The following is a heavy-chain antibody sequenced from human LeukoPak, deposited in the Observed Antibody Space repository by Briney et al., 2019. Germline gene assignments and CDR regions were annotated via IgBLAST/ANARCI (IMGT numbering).Heavy chain of an antibody. CDR1: GFTFSTYS. D-gene: IGHD6-6*01. CDR2: ISSSSSTI. V-gene: IGHV3-48*04. J-gene: IGHJ6*03. Sequence: GGSLRLSCAASGFTFSTYSMNWVRQAPGKGLEWVSYISSSSSTIYHADSVQGRFTISRDNAKNSLYLQMNSLSAEDTALYFCARDVEYSNIYFYYYIDVWGKGTTVTVSS. CDR3: ARDVEYSNIYFYYYIDV.